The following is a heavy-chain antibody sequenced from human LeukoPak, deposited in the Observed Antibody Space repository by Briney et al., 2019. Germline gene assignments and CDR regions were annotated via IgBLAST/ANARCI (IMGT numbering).Heavy chain of an antibody. V-gene: IGHV3-23*01. CDR1: GFTVSNSY. CDR3: ARDVAMLTPDFDY. J-gene: IGHJ4*02. CDR2: ISGSGDTT. D-gene: IGHD3-9*01. Sequence: GGSLRLSCAASGFTVSNSYMTWVRQAPGKGLEWVSAISGSGDTTYYGDSVKGRFTIFRDNSKNTVYMQMNSLRADDTAVYYCARDVAMLTPDFDYWGQGTLVTVSS.